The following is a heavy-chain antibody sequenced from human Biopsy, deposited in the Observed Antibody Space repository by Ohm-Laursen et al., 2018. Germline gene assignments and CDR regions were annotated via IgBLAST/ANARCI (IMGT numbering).Heavy chain of an antibody. Sequence: ETLSLTCTVSGGSISSYYWSWIRQPPGKGLEWIGHIYTIGDTTYNPSLVSRVTMSLDTSKNQFSLKMTSLTAADTAVYFCAREDEGLLRALDLWGQGTVVTVSS. CDR1: GGSISSYY. CDR3: AREDEGLLRALDL. D-gene: IGHD3-3*01. CDR2: IYTIGDT. V-gene: IGHV4-4*07. J-gene: IGHJ3*01.